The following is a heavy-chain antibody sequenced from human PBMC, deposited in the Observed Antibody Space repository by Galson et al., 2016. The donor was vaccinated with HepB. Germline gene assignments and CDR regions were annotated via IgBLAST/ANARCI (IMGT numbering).Heavy chain of an antibody. CDR2: SWYDGQYK. CDR3: ARDSPGHNAQWLVRPLEF. CDR1: GFTFSSYG. Sequence: SLRLSCAGSGFTFSSYGLHWVRQAPGKGLGWAAVSWYDGQYKYYADSVKGRFTISRDNSKSTLFLQMNSLRPEDTAVYYCARDSPGHNAQWLVRPLEFWGQGTLVTVSS. D-gene: IGHD6-19*01. J-gene: IGHJ4*02. V-gene: IGHV3-33*01.